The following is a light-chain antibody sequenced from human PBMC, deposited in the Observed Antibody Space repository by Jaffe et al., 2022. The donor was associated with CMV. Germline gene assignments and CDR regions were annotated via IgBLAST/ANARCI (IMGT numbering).Light chain of an antibody. Sequence: EIVMTQSPATLSVSPGERATLSCRTSQSVTDNLAWYQQKPGQAPRLLIYGASTRTTGIAARFSGSGSGTEFTLTISSLQSEDFAVYYCQQYNKWPLTFGGGTKVELK. J-gene: IGKJ4*01. CDR2: GAS. V-gene: IGKV3-15*01. CDR3: QQYNKWPLT. CDR1: QSVTDN.